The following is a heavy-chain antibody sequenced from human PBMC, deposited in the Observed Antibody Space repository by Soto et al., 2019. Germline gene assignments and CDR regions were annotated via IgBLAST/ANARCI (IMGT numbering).Heavy chain of an antibody. CDR3: AKLAPVVDTAMVTTYYYGMDV. V-gene: IGHV3-23*01. Sequence: PGGSLRLSCAASGFTFSSYAMSWVRQAPGKGLEWVSAISGSGGSTYYADSVKGRFTISSDNSKNPLYLQKNSLRAEDTAVYYCAKLAPVVDTAMVTTYYYGMDVWGQETWVTAS. CDR2: ISGSGGST. CDR1: GFTFSSYA. D-gene: IGHD5-18*01. J-gene: IGHJ6*02.